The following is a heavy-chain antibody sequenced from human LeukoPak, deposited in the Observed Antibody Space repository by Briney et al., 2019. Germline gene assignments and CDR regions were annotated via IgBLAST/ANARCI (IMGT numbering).Heavy chain of an antibody. V-gene: IGHV3-21*06. Sequence: EGSLRLSCTASGLTFSTSGFNWVRQAPGKGLEWVASIGPTGSDRYHADSIKGRFTISRDNANNFLYLQMNSLRAEDTAVYYCATETNGRHYDYWGQGTLLTVSS. CDR1: GLTFSTSG. CDR2: IGPTGSDR. J-gene: IGHJ4*02. CDR3: ATETNGRHYDY. D-gene: IGHD1-14*01.